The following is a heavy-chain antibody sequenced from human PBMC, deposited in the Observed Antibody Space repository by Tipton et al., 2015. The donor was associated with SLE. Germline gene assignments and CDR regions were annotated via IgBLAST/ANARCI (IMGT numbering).Heavy chain of an antibody. CDR2: ISAYNGNT. V-gene: IGHV1-18*04. Sequence: QLVQSGAEVKKPGSSVKVSCKASGYRFTGYSIHWVRQAPGQGLEWMGWISAYNGNTNYAQKLQGRVTMTTDTSTSTAYMELRSLRSDDTAVYYCARGKQLYGGYYYGMDVWGQGTTVTVSS. CDR1: GYRFTGYS. CDR3: ARGKQLYGGYYYGMDV. J-gene: IGHJ6*02. D-gene: IGHD6-13*01.